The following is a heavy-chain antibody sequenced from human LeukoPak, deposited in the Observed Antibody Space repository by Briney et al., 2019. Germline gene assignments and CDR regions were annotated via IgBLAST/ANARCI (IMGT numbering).Heavy chain of an antibody. CDR3: ATVDYGGNSWGSFFDY. CDR1: GYTFTSYD. Sequence: VASVKVSCKASGYTFTSYDINWVRQATGQGLEWMGWMNPNSGNTGYAQKFQGRVTMTRNTSISTAYMELSSLRSEDTAVYYCATVDYGGNSWGSFFDYWGQGTLVTVSS. V-gene: IGHV1-8*01. D-gene: IGHD4-23*01. J-gene: IGHJ4*02. CDR2: MNPNSGNT.